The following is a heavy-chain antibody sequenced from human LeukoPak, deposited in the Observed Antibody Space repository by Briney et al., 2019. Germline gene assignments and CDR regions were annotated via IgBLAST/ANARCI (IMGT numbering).Heavy chain of an antibody. J-gene: IGHJ5*02. Sequence: ASVNVSCKASGYTFTSYDINWVRQATGQGLEWMGWMNPNSGNTGYAQKFQGRVTMTRNTSISTAYMELSSLRSEDTAVYYCARAGMARINWFDPWGQGTLVTVSS. D-gene: IGHD1-14*01. CDR2: MNPNSGNT. V-gene: IGHV1-8*01. CDR3: ARAGMARINWFDP. CDR1: GYTFTSYD.